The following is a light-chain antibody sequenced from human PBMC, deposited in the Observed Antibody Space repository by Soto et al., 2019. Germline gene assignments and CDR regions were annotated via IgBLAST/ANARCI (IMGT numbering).Light chain of an antibody. J-gene: IGLJ1*01. CDR3: AAWDDSLSGYV. CDR1: SSNIGNNY. V-gene: IGLV1-47*01. CDR2: RNN. Sequence: QSVLTQPPSVSAAPGQKVTISCSGSSSNIGNNYVSWYQQLPGTAPKLLIYRNNKRPSGIPDRFSGSKSGTSASLAISGLQSEDEADYYCAAWDDSLSGYVFGSGTKVTVL.